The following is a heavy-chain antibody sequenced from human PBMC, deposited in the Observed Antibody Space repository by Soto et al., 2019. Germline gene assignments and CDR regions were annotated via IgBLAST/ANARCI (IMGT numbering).Heavy chain of an antibody. CDR2: VYHTGST. CDR3: AREPYDITGNRIDS. Sequence: NPSETLSLTCTVSGGSISCDYYWNGIRKAPGKGLEWIGYVYHTGSTYHNPSLKSRGSISVDTSNNQFSLKLSSVTAADTAVYFCAREPYDITGNRIDSWGQGIPVTVSS. J-gene: IGHJ5*01. D-gene: IGHD3-22*01. V-gene: IGHV4-30-4*01. CDR1: GGSISCDYY.